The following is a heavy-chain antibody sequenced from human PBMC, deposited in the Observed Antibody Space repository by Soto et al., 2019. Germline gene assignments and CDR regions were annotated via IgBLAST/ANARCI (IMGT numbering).Heavy chain of an antibody. D-gene: IGHD3-3*02. CDR1: GYDFTNWG. V-gene: IGHV1-18*01. CDR2: ISGYNGNT. CDR3: GRGIVGRGEMAAVLSDY. Sequence: QVQLVQSGAEVKRPGASVKVSCKASGYDFTNWGLSWVRQAPGQGPEWMGWISGYNGNTNYAQKFQGRVTMTTDTFTTTGYMELWGLTSDDTAVYYCGRGIVGRGEMAAVLSDYWGQGTLVTVSS. J-gene: IGHJ4*02.